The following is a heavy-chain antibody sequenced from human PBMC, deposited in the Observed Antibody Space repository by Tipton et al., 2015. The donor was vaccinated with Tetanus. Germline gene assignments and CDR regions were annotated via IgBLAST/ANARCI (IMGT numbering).Heavy chain of an antibody. V-gene: IGHV3-74*01. CDR2: INSDGSST. J-gene: IGHJ4*02. D-gene: IGHD2-15*01. CDR3: ARVLGAGVGYCSGGNCHYFDY. Sequence: SLRLSCAASGIAFSSYWIHWVRQAPGKGLVWVSRINSDGSSTSYADSVKGRFTISRDNAKNTLYLQMNSLRAEDTAMYYCARVLGAGVGYCSGGNCHYFDYWGQGTLVTVSS. CDR1: GIAFSSYW.